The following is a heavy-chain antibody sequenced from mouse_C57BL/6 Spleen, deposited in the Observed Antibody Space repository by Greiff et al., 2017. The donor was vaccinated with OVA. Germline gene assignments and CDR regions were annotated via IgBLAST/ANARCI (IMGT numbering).Heavy chain of an antibody. V-gene: IGHV1-15*01. Sequence: QVQLQQSGAELVRPGASVTLSCTASGYTFTDYEMHWVKQTPVHGLEWIGAIDPETGGTAYNQKFKGKATLTADKSSSTAYMQLSSLTSEDSAVYFCARTGQGFAYWGQGTLVTVSA. J-gene: IGHJ3*01. D-gene: IGHD3-2*02. CDR2: IDPETGGT. CDR1: GYTFTDYE. CDR3: ARTGQGFAY.